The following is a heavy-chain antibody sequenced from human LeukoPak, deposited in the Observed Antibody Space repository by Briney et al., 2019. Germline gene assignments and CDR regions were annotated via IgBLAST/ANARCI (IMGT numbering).Heavy chain of an antibody. CDR3: ARRERSSAGAFDI. CDR2: IWYDGSNK. CDR1: GFTFSIYG. D-gene: IGHD6-13*01. J-gene: IGHJ3*02. Sequence: PGGSLRLSCAASGFTFSIYGMHWVRQAPGKGLEWVAVIWYDGSNKYYVDSVKGRFTISRHNSKNTLYLQMNSLRAEDTAVYYCARRERSSAGAFDIWGQGTMVTVSS. V-gene: IGHV3-33*01.